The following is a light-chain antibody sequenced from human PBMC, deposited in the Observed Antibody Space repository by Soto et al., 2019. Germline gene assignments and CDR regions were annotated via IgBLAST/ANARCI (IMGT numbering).Light chain of an antibody. J-gene: IGLJ3*02. CDR2: VNSDGSH. Sequence: QLVLTQSPSASASLGASVKLTCTLSSGHSSHAVAWYQQQPEKSPRYLMKVNSDGSHTKGDGIPDRFSGSSSGAERYVTISNLQSEDEADYYCQTWDTAYWVFGGGTKVTVL. CDR3: QTWDTAYWV. V-gene: IGLV4-69*01. CDR1: SGHSSHA.